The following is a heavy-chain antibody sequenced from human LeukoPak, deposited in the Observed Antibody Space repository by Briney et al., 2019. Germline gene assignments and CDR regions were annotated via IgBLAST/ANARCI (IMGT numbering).Heavy chain of an antibody. Sequence: PGGSLRLSCAASGFTFSSYWMSWVRQAPGKGLEWVANIKQDGSDKHYVDSVKGRFIISRDNAKNSLYLQMNSLRAEDTAVYYCARAGYTYITLYYWGQGTQVTVSS. V-gene: IGHV3-7*01. D-gene: IGHD5-18*01. CDR3: ARAGYTYITLYY. CDR1: GFTFSSYW. CDR2: IKQDGSDK. J-gene: IGHJ4*02.